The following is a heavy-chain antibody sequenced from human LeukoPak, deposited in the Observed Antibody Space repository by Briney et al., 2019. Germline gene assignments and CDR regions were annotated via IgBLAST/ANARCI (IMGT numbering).Heavy chain of an antibody. D-gene: IGHD1-14*01. CDR3: ARIAGGGGD. CDR1: GGSISSSSYY. V-gene: IGHV4-39*07. Sequence: SETLSLTCTVSGGSISSSSYYWGWIRQPPGKGLKWIGSIYYSGSTYYNPSLKSRVTIPVDTSKNQFSLKLSSVTAADTAVYYCARIAGGGGDWGQGTLVTVSS. J-gene: IGHJ4*02. CDR2: IYYSGST.